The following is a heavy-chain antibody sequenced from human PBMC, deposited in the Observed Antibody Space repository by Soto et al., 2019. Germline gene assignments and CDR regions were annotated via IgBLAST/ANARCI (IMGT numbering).Heavy chain of an antibody. CDR1: GFTFSTYE. D-gene: IGHD2-2*02. V-gene: IGHV3-48*03. Sequence: EVELVESGGGLVQPGGALRLSCTASGFTFSTYEMNWVRQAPGKGLDWVAYITGSGGAIYFADSVKGRFSISRDNAKNGLYLEMHSLRDETTAVYYCARVHTGVKPAIIPNYYGMDIWGQGTTVTVSS. CDR3: ARVHTGVKPAIIPNYYGMDI. J-gene: IGHJ6*02. CDR2: ITGSGGAI.